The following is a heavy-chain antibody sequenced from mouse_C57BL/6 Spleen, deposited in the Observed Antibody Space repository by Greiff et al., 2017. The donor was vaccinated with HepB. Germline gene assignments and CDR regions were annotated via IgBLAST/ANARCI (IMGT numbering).Heavy chain of an antibody. CDR2: IDPEDGDT. D-gene: IGHD1-1*01. J-gene: IGHJ3*01. V-gene: IGHV14-1*01. Sequence: EVQLQQSGAELVRPGASVKLSCTASGFNIKDYYMHWVKQMPEQGLEWIGRIDPEDGDTEYAPKFKGKATMTADTSSNTAYLQLSSLTSEDTAVYYCRYYLESSWFAYWGQGTLVTVSA. CDR3: RYYLESSWFAY. CDR1: GFNIKDYY.